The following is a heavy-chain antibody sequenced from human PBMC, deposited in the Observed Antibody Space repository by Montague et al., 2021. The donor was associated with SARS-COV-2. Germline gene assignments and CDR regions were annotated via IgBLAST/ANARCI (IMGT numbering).Heavy chain of an antibody. CDR2: AHYTGSS. V-gene: IGHV4-59*12. Sequence: SETLSLTCTVSGGSITANWWSWIRQPPGKGLEWVGYAHYTGSSSSNPSLQSRVIISVDTSKNQFSLKLSSVTAADTAVYYCARATFQYGSDSYDGDTFDMWGQGTMVTVSS. D-gene: IGHD2-21*02. J-gene: IGHJ3*02. CDR1: GGSITANW. CDR3: ARATFQYGSDSYDGDTFDM.